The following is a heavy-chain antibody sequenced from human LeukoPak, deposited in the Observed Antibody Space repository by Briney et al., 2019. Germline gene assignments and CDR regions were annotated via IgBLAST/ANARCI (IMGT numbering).Heavy chain of an antibody. Sequence: PGGSLRLSCAASGFTVSSNYMSWVRQAPGKGLEWVSVIYSGGSTYYADSVRGRFTISRDNAKNSLFLQVNSLRAEDTAVYYCFCGSRFVYHFDYWGQGSLVTVSS. D-gene: IGHD2-21*01. CDR3: FCGSRFVYHFDY. CDR2: IYSGGST. CDR1: GFTVSSNY. J-gene: IGHJ4*02. V-gene: IGHV3-53*01.